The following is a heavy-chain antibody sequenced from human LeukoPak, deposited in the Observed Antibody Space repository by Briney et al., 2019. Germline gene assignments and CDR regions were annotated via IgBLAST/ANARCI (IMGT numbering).Heavy chain of an antibody. Sequence: SETLSLTCTVSGGSISSYYWSWIRQPPGKGLEGIGYIYTSGSTYYNPSLKSRVTISVDTSKNQFSLKLSSVTAADTAVYYCARGGTGNLYYYYYMDVWGKGTTVTVSS. CDR3: ARGGTGNLYYYYYMDV. CDR1: GGSISSYY. J-gene: IGHJ6*03. CDR2: IYTSGST. V-gene: IGHV4-4*09. D-gene: IGHD1-1*01.